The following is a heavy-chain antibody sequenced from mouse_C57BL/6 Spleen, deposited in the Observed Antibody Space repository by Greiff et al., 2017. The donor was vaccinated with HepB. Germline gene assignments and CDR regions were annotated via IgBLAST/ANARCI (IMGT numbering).Heavy chain of an antibody. Sequence: QVHVKQPGAELVKPGASVKVSCKASGYTFTSYWMHWVKQRPGQGLEWIGRIHPSDSDTNYNQKFKGKATLTVDKSSSTAYMQLSSLTSEDSAVYYCAPSNRYWYFDVWGTGTTVTVSS. J-gene: IGHJ1*03. CDR3: APSNRYWYFDV. D-gene: IGHD2-10*02. CDR1: GYTFTSYW. V-gene: IGHV1-74*01. CDR2: IHPSDSDT.